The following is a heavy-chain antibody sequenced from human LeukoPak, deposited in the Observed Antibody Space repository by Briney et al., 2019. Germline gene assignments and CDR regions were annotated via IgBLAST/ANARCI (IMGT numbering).Heavy chain of an antibody. CDR2: ITVTSRHI. V-gene: IGHV3-21*01. Sequence: GGSLRLSCAAPGVTFSGYSVNWVRQAPGKGLEWVSAITVTSRHIYYADSVKGRFTISRDNAKNSLYLQMNSLRVEDTALYYCAKAQTLDIVVVPAAIPLDYWGQGTLVTVSS. J-gene: IGHJ4*02. CDR1: GVTFSGYS. D-gene: IGHD2-2*02. CDR3: AKAQTLDIVVVPAAIPLDY.